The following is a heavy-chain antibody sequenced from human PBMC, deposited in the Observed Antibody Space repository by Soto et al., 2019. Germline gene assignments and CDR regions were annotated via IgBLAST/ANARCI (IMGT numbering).Heavy chain of an antibody. CDR1: GGSRTGYY. V-gene: IGHV4-34*01. D-gene: IGHD2-8*01. Sequence: SETPDLTCAVHGGSRTGYYCSWIRQPPGKGLAWIGEINHSGSTNYNPSLKSRVTISVDTSKNQFSLKLSSVTAADTAVYYCAGRGYCTNGVCYTEAYEAFDIWGQGTMVT. J-gene: IGHJ3*02. CDR2: INHSGST. CDR3: AGRGYCTNGVCYTEAYEAFDI.